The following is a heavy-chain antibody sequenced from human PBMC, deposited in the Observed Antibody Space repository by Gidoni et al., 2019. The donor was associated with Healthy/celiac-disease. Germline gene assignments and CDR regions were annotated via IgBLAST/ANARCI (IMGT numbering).Heavy chain of an antibody. CDR2: IWYDGSNK. V-gene: IGHV3-33*01. CDR1: GFTFRSSG. Sequence: QVQLVESGGGVVQPGRSLRLSCAAAGFTFRSSGLPWGRQAPGKGLEWGAVIWYDGSNKYYADSVKSRFTIARDNSKNTLYLQMNSLRAEDTAVYYCAREFLFYDYFDHPKIGMDVWGQGTTVTVSS. J-gene: IGHJ6*02. CDR3: AREFLFYDYFDHPKIGMDV. D-gene: IGHD3-3*01.